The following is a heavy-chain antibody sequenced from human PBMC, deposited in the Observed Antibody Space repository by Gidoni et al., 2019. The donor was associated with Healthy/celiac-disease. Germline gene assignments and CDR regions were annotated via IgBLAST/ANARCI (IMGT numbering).Heavy chain of an antibody. V-gene: IGHV1-3*01. J-gene: IGHJ6*02. D-gene: IGHD3-16*01. CDR3: ARDDGGGYYYGMDV. CDR1: GYTFPSYA. CDR2: TNAGNGNS. Sequence: QVQLVQSGAEVQKPGASVKVSCKASGYTFPSYAMHWVRQAPGHRLEWMGWTNAGNGNSKYSQKFQGRVTITRNTSASTAYMELSSLRSEDTAVYYCARDDGGGYYYGMDVWGQGTTVTVSS.